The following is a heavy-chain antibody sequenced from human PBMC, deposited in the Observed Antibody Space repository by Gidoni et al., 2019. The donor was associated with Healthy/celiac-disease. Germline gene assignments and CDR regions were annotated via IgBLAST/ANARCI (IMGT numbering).Heavy chain of an antibody. Sequence: QVQLVESGGGLVKPGGSLRLSCAASGFTFSDYYMSWIRQAPGKGLGWVSYISSSSSYTNYADSVKGRFTISRDNAKNSLYLQMNSLRAEDTAVYYCARDLWFGELGDEDYWGQGTLVTVSS. J-gene: IGHJ4*02. CDR1: GFTFSDYY. CDR2: ISSSSSYT. V-gene: IGHV3-11*06. D-gene: IGHD3-10*01. CDR3: ARDLWFGELGDEDY.